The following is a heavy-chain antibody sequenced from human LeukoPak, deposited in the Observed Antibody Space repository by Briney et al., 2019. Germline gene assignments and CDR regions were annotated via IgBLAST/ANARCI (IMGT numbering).Heavy chain of an antibody. V-gene: IGHV4-59*08. Sequence: PSETLSLTCTVSGGSISPHSWSWIRQPPGKGLESVGFIYNSGGSDYNPSLNSRLTMSVDTSKNQFSLKSSSVTAADTAVYYCARLSRIAEAGSYSYHALDVWGQGTTVTVSS. D-gene: IGHD6-13*01. CDR2: IYNSGGS. J-gene: IGHJ6*02. CDR3: ARLSRIAEAGSYSYHALDV. CDR1: GGSISPHS.